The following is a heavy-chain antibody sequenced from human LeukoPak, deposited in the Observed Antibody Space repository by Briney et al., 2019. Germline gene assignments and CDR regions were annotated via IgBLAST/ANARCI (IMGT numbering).Heavy chain of an antibody. CDR3: AKFYDILTGYFDY. CDR2: ISYDGSNK. D-gene: IGHD3-9*01. CDR1: GFTFSSCG. Sequence: GGSLRLSCAASGFTFSSCGMHWVRQAPGKGLEWVAVISYDGSNKYYADSVKGRFTISRDNSKNTLYLQMNSLRAEDTAVYYCAKFYDILTGYFDYWGQGTLVTVSS. J-gene: IGHJ4*02. V-gene: IGHV3-30*18.